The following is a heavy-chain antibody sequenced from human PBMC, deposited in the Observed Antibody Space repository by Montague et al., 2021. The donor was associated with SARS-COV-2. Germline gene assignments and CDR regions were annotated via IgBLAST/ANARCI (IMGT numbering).Heavy chain of an antibody. V-gene: IGHV4-34*01. CDR1: GGSFSDYY. J-gene: IGHJ3*01. Sequence: SETLSLTCAVYGGSFSDYYWTWIRQSPGKGLEWIGEINHSGSSNYNPSLKSRVTISVDTSKDQFSLNLNSVTVADTAIYFCARPASGIGNAFDVWGQGTMVNVSS. CDR2: INHSGSS. CDR3: ARPASGIGNAFDV. D-gene: IGHD3-10*01.